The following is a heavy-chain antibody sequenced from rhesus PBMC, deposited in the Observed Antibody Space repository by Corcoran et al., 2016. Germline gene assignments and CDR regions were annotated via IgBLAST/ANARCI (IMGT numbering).Heavy chain of an antibody. CDR1: GFTFSSYG. J-gene: IGHJ4*01. CDR3: ASSVLTYCTGSGCPTGY. V-gene: IGHV3-54*02. Sequence: EVQLVESGGGLVQPGGSLRLSCAASGFTFSSYGMHWVRQAPGKELEWVAVISYYLCKKYYADSVKDRFTISRDNSKNRLYLQMNNLKLEDTAVYYCASSVLTYCTGSGCPTGYWGQGVLVTVSS. D-gene: IGHD2-21*01. CDR2: ISYYLCKK.